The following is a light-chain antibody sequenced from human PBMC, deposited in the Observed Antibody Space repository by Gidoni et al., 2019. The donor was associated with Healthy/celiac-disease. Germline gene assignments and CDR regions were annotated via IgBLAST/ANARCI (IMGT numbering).Light chain of an antibody. CDR3: CSYAGSLVV. CDR2: EVS. J-gene: IGLJ2*01. V-gene: IGLV2-23*02. CDR1: SSDVGRYNL. Sequence: QSALTQPASVSGSPGQSITISCTGTSSDVGRYNLVSWYQQHPGKAPKLMIYEVSKRPSGGSNRFSGSKSGNTASLTISGLQAEDEADYYCCSYAGSLVVFGGGTKLTVL.